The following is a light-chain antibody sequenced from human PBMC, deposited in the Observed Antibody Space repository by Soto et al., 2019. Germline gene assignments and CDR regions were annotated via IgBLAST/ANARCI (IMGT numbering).Light chain of an antibody. CDR1: SSDVGGYNY. V-gene: IGLV2-8*01. Sequence: QSVLTQPPSASGSPGQSVTISCTGTSSDVGGYNYVSWYQHHPGKAPKLMIYDVNKRPSGVPDRFSGSKSGNTASLTVSGLQAEDEADYYCAAWDDSLNGRVFGGGTQLTVL. J-gene: IGLJ2*01. CDR2: DVN. CDR3: AAWDDSLNGRV.